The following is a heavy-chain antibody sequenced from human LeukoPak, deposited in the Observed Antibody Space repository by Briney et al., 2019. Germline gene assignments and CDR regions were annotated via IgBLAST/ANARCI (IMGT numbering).Heavy chain of an antibody. D-gene: IGHD3-3*01. J-gene: IGHJ4*02. V-gene: IGHV4-59*12. Sequence: SETLSLTCSVSGDSISNYYWSWIRQPPGKGLEWIGFVYYSGSTHYNPSLESRVTISVDMSKNQFSLKLNSVTAADTAVYYCARSANNDYDFWSGYPGFDYWGQGTLVTVSS. CDR2: VYYSGST. CDR1: GDSISNYY. CDR3: ARSANNDYDFWSGYPGFDY.